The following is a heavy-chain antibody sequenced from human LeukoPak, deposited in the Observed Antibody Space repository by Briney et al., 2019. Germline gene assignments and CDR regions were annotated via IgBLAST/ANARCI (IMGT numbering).Heavy chain of an antibody. D-gene: IGHD3-3*01. CDR1: GFTFSNYA. J-gene: IGHJ4*02. CDR3: AKKAYNDFWSGYSVIDY. Sequence: GGSLRLSCAASGFTFSNYAMSWVRQAPGKGLEWVSAISGSGGSTYYADSVKGRFTISRDNSKSTLYLQMNTLRAEDTAVNYCAKKAYNDFWSGYSVIDYWGQGTLVTVSS. V-gene: IGHV3-23*01. CDR2: ISGSGGST.